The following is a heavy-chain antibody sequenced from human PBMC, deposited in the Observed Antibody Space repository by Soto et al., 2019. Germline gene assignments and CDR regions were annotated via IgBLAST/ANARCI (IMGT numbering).Heavy chain of an antibody. D-gene: IGHD3-3*01. V-gene: IGHV3-48*02. CDR1: GFTFSSYS. J-gene: IGHJ6*02. Sequence: PGGSLRLSCAASGFTFSSYSMNWVRQAPGKGLEWVSYISSSSSTIYYADSVKGRFTISRDNAKNSLYLQMNSLRDEDTAVYYCARSPDYYYYYYGMDVWGQGTTVTAP. CDR3: ARSPDYYYYYYGMDV. CDR2: ISSSSSTI.